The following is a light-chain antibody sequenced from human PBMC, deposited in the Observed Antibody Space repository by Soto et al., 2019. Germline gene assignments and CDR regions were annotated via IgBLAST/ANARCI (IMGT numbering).Light chain of an antibody. V-gene: IGLV1-40*01. CDR1: SSNIGAGYN. J-gene: IGLJ3*02. Sequence: QSVLTQPPSVSGAPGQRVTISCTGSSSNIGAGYNVHWYQQLPGTAPKLLIYGNSNRPSGVPDRFSGSKSGTSASLAITGLQGEEEADYYCQSYDSSLGGSVFGGGTKLTVL. CDR3: QSYDSSLGGSV. CDR2: GNS.